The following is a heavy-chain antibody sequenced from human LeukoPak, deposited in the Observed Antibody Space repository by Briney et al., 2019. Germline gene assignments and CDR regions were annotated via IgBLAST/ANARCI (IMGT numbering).Heavy chain of an antibody. CDR1: GGSISSSSYY. V-gene: IGHV4-39*01. CDR2: IYYGVST. CDR3: ASGVSPIAAAVHFDY. J-gene: IGHJ4*02. D-gene: IGHD6-13*01. Sequence: PSETLSLTCTVSGGSISSSSYYWGWIRQPPGKGLEWIGSIYYGVSTYYNPSLKSRVTISVDTSKNQFSLKLSSVTAADTAVYYCASGVSPIAAAVHFDYWGQGTLVTVSS.